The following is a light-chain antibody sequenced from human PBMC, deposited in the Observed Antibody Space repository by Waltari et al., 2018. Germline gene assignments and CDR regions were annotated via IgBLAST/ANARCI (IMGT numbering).Light chain of an antibody. CDR3: QQYNSYWT. V-gene: IGKV1-5*01. CDR1: QSISSW. CDR2: GAS. J-gene: IGKJ1*01. Sequence: DIQMTQFHSTLSASIGDRVTIPCRASQSISSWLAWYQQKPGKAPKLLIYGASSLESGVPSTFSGSGSGTEFTLTISSLQPDDFATYYCQQYNSYWTFVQGTKVEIK.